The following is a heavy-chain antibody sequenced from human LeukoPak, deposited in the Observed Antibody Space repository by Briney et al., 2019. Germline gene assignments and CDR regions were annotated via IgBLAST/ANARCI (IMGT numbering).Heavy chain of an antibody. D-gene: IGHD3-22*01. CDR3: AAGRHSSGPSDY. CDR2: NVVGSGNS. Sequence: SVKVSCKASGFTFTSSAMQWVRQARGQRLEWIGWNVVGSGNSNYAQKFQERVTITRDMSTSTAYMELSSLRSEDTAVYYCAAGRHSSGPSDYWGQGTLVTVSS. V-gene: IGHV1-58*02. J-gene: IGHJ4*02. CDR1: GFTFTSSA.